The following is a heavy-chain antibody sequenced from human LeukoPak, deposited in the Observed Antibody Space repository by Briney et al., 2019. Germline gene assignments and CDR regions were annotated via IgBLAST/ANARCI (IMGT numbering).Heavy chain of an antibody. CDR2: MNPNSGNT. CDR3: ARGGRSSGWYGAHDAFDI. D-gene: IGHD6-19*01. J-gene: IGHJ3*02. Sequence: ASVKVSCKASGYTFTSYDINWVRQAPGQGLEWMGWMNPNSGNTGYAQKFQGRVTMTRNTSISTAYMELSSLRSEDTAVYNCARGGRSSGWYGAHDAFDIWGQGTMVTVSS. CDR1: GYTFTSYD. V-gene: IGHV1-8*01.